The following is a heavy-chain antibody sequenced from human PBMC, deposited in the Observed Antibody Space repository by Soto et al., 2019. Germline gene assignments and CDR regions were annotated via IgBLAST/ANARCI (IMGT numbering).Heavy chain of an antibody. D-gene: IGHD2-15*01. CDR2: VHSSGGT. V-gene: IGHV4-39*01. Sequence: PSETLSLTCTVSHGSITSGDYFWAWIRQPPGKGLEFIGSVHSSGGTYYSPSLKSRASISIDKSKNQFSLKLTPVNAGDTAVYFCASVVVGATRQTGSDHWGQGTLVTVSS. CDR3: ASVVVGATRQTGSDH. J-gene: IGHJ4*02. CDR1: HGSITSGDYF.